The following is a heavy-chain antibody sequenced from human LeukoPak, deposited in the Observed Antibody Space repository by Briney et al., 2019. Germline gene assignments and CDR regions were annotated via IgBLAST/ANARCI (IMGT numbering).Heavy chain of an antibody. Sequence: ASVKVSCKASGYTFTSYYMHWVRQAPGQGLEWMGIINPSGGSTSYAQKFQGRVTMTRDMSTSTVYMELSSLRSEDTAVYYCARDLNPHYYDSSGYYYPDYWGQGTLVTVSS. D-gene: IGHD3-22*01. CDR1: GYTFTSYY. J-gene: IGHJ4*02. CDR3: ARDLNPHYYDSSGYYYPDY. V-gene: IGHV1-46*01. CDR2: INPSGGST.